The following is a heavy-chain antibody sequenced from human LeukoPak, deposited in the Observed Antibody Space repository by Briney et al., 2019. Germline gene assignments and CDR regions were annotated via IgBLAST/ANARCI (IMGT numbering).Heavy chain of an antibody. CDR2: ISAYNGNT. V-gene: IGHV1-18*01. D-gene: IGHD3-22*01. CDR1: GYTFTTYG. CDR3: ARAVITYYYFDS. Sequence: ASVKVSCKASGYTFTTYGSSWVRQAPGQGLEWMGWISAYNGNTNYAQKLQGRVTMTTDTSTSTAYMELRSLRSDDTAVYYCARAVITYYYFDSWGQGTLVTVSS. J-gene: IGHJ4*02.